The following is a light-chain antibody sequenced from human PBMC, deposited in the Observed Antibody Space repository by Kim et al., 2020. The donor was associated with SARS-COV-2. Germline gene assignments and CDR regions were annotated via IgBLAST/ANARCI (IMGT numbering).Light chain of an antibody. CDR2: DIT. CDR3: SSYTTSGTLV. V-gene: IGLV2-14*03. Sequence: QSALTQPASLSGSRGQSITISFIGSSSDIGDSKHVCWYQQHPGKAPKLIIYDITNRPSGLSSRFSGSKSGNTASLTISGLQGEDEAVYYCSSYTTSGTLVFGGGTKLTVL. J-gene: IGLJ2*01. CDR1: SSDIGDSKH.